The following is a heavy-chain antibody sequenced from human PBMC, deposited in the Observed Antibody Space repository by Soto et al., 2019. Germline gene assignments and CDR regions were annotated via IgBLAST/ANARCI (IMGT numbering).Heavy chain of an antibody. CDR2: YSGSIGNP. D-gene: IGHD3-16*01. CDR1: GYNFPSYG. V-gene: IGHV1-18*01. CDR3: ARGGAFDI. J-gene: IGHJ3*02. Sequence: QVQLVQSGAEVRRPGASVKVSCKASGYNFPSYGISWVRQAPGQGLEWMGWYSGSIGNPTYARKFEGRVTMTTDKSTSTVYMELSSLTSDDTALYFCARGGAFDICGQGTMVSVSS.